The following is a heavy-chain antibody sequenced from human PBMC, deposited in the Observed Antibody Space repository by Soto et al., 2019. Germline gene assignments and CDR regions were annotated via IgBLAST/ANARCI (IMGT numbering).Heavy chain of an antibody. J-gene: IGHJ2*01. D-gene: IGHD2-15*01. CDR3: ARGADCRGGTCYSWYFDL. CDR2: IGTAGDT. V-gene: IGHV3-13*01. Sequence: EVQLVESGGGLVQPGGSLRLSCAASGFTFSSYDMHWVRQATGKGLEWVSTIGTAGDTYYPGSVKGRFTISRENAKNSLYLQMNSLRAEDTAVYYCARGADCRGGTCYSWYFDLWGRGTLVTVSS. CDR1: GFTFSSYD.